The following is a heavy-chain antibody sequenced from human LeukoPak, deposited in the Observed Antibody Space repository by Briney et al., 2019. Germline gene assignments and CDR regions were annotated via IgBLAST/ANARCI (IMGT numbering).Heavy chain of an antibody. CDR3: ARVRYSYFDY. D-gene: IGHD4-17*01. Sequence: PGRSLRLSCSVSGFTFSSYAMHWVRQAPGKGLVWVSRINTDGSSTSYADSVKGRFTISRDNAKNTLYLQMNSLRAEDTAVYYCARVRYSYFDYWGQGTLVTVSS. V-gene: IGHV3-74*01. CDR2: INTDGSST. J-gene: IGHJ4*02. CDR1: GFTFSSYA.